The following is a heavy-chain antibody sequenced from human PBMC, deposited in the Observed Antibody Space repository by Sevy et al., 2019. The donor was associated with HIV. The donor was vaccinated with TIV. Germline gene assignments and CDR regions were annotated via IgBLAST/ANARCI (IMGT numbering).Heavy chain of an antibody. Sequence: GGSLRLSCAASGFTFSNYAMIWVRQAPWKGLEWVSSITDSGGSTYYADSVKGGFTVSSDNSKNALELKMSSLRADDTAVYYRAKESSGELLSFGEPSYYCDYWGQGTLVTVSS. J-gene: IGHJ4*02. D-gene: IGHD3-10*01. CDR3: AKESSGELLSFGEPSYYCDY. CDR1: GFTFSNYA. V-gene: IGHV3-23*01. CDR2: ITDSGGST.